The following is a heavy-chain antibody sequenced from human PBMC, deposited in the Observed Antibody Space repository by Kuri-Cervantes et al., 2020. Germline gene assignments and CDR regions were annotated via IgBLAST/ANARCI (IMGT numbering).Heavy chain of an antibody. J-gene: IGHJ4*02. CDR3: ATGDNHAYSY. Sequence: GESLKISCAASGFTFSSYAMHWVRQAPGKGLEYVSAISSAGGSTYYADSVKGRFTISRDNSKNTLYLQMGSLRAEDMAVYYCATGDNHAYSYWGQGTLVTVSS. V-gene: IGHV3-64*02. CDR1: GFTFSSYA. D-gene: IGHD3-16*01. CDR2: ISSAGGST.